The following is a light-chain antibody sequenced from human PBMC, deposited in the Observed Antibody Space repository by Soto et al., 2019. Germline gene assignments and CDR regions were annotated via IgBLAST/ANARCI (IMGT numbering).Light chain of an antibody. V-gene: IGKV3-20*01. CDR1: QSVSSSY. Sequence: EIVLTQSPCTLSFSPLERSTLSCRASQSVSSSYLAWYQQKPGQAPRLLIYNAFNRATGIPDRFSGSGSGTDFTLTISRLEPEDFAVYYCQQYGSSPGTFGGGTRWISN. J-gene: IGKJ4*01. CDR3: QQYGSSPGT. CDR2: NAF.